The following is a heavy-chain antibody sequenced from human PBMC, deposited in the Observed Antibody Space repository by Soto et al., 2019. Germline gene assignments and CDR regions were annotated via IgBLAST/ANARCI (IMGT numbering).Heavy chain of an antibody. CDR1: GVSISSGDYY. Sequence: SETLSLTCTVSGVSISSGDYYWSWIRQPPGKGLEWIGYIYYSGSTYYNPSLKSRVTISVDTSKNQLSLKLSSVTAADTAVYYCARVPTVTKFWFDPWGQGTLVTVSS. V-gene: IGHV4-30-4*01. CDR2: IYYSGST. D-gene: IGHD4-17*01. J-gene: IGHJ5*02. CDR3: ARVPTVTKFWFDP.